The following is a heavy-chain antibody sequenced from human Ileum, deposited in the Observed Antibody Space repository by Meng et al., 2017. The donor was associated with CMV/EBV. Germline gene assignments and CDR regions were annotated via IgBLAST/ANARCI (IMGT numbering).Heavy chain of an antibody. V-gene: IGHV4-61*02. CDR2: IHISGAT. CDR1: GGSIGSGDYY. CDR3: AREMSRTGFFDY. J-gene: IGHJ4*02. D-gene: IGHD1-1*01. Sequence: VALQGPGPGLVGPSETLSLTCTVSGGSIGSGDYYWSWIRQPAGKGLEWIGRIHISGATNYNPSLKSRVTMSVDTSKNQFSLKVRSVTAADTAVYYCAREMSRTGFFDYWGQGNLVTVSS.